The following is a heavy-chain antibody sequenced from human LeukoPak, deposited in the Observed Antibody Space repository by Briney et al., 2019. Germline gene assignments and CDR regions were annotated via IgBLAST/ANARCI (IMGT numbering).Heavy chain of an antibody. CDR2: ISYDGSNK. CDR3: ASEGIAAAADI. V-gene: IGHV3-30*03. D-gene: IGHD6-13*01. CDR1: GFSISNYG. Sequence: GGSLRLSCAGSGFSISNYGMHWVRQAPGKGLEWVAVISYDGSNKYYADSVKGRFTISRDNSKNTLYLQMNSLRAEDTAVYYCASEGIAAAADIWGQGTMVTVSS. J-gene: IGHJ3*02.